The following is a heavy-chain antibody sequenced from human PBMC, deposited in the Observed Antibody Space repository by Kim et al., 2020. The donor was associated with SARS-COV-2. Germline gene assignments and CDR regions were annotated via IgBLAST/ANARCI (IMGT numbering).Heavy chain of an antibody. CDR2: ISSSSSYI. Sequence: GGSLRLSCAASGFTFSSYSMNWVRQAPGKGLEWVSSISSSSSYIYYADSVKGRFTISRDNAKNSLYLQMNSLRAEDTAVYYCARDNHLPSIVVVILRMDVWGQGTTVTVSS. J-gene: IGHJ6*02. CDR3: ARDNHLPSIVVVILRMDV. V-gene: IGHV3-21*01. CDR1: GFTFSSYS. D-gene: IGHD3-22*01.